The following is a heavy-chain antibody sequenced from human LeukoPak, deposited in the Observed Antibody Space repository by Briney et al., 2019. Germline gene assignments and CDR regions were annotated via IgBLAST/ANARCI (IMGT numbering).Heavy chain of an antibody. CDR1: GGSISGYY. J-gene: IGHJ6*03. Sequence: PSETLSLTCTVSGGSISGYYWSWIRQPPGKGLEWIGYIYYSGSTSYNPSLKSRVTISVDTSKNQFSLKLSSVTAADTAVYYCATRKYCSSTSCTLPHYYYYYMDVWGKGTTVTVSS. V-gene: IGHV4-59*08. CDR3: ATRKYCSSTSCTLPHYYYYYMDV. CDR2: IYYSGST. D-gene: IGHD2-2*01.